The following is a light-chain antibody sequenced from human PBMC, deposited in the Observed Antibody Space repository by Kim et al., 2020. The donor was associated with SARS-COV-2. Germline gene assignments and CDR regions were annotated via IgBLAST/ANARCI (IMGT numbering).Light chain of an antibody. J-gene: IGLJ2*01. CDR3: NSRGSNDNVL. CDR2: GKN. Sequence: VALGQTGRNTCQGDILRMYYATGYQQKPGQAVIVVIYGKNNRPSGIPDRFAGSSSGDTASLTITGTQAGDEADYYCNSRGSNDNVLFGGGTKLTVL. V-gene: IGLV3-19*01. CDR1: ILRMYY.